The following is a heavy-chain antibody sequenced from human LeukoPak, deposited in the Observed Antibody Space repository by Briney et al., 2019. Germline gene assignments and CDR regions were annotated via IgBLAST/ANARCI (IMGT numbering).Heavy chain of an antibody. J-gene: IGHJ4*02. CDR3: ARHWDDYDEMYYFDY. V-gene: IGHV4-59*05. D-gene: IGHD4-17*01. Sequence: SETLSLTCTVSGGSISSYYWSWIRQPPGKGLEWIGSIYYSGSTYYNPSLKSRVTISVDTSKNQFSPKLSSVTAADTAVYYCARHWDDYDEMYYFDYWGQGTLVTVSS. CDR1: GGSISSYY. CDR2: IYYSGST.